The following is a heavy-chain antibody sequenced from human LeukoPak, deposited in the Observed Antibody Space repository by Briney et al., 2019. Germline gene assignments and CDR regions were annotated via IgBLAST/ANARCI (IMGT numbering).Heavy chain of an antibody. CDR2: IYHSGST. J-gene: IGHJ4*02. Sequence: PSETLSLTCAVSGGSISSSNWWSWVRQPPGKGLEWIGEIYHSGSTNYNPSLKSRVTISVDKSKNQFPLKLSSVTAADTAVYYCARVRRPHYYDSSGYYEVFDYWGQGTLVTVSS. V-gene: IGHV4-4*02. D-gene: IGHD3-22*01. CDR1: GGSISSSNW. CDR3: ARVRRPHYYDSSGYYEVFDY.